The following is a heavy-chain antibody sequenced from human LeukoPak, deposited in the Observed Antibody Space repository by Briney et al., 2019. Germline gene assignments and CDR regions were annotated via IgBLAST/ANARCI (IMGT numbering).Heavy chain of an antibody. CDR3: ARDQRELVLWFGETGYFQH. D-gene: IGHD3-10*01. J-gene: IGHJ1*01. CDR1: GYTFTSYC. CDR2: ISAYNGNT. Sequence: ASVKVSCKASGYTFTSYCISWVRQAPGQGLEWMGCISAYNGNTNYAQKLQGRVTMTTDTSTSTAYMELRSLRSDDTAVYYCARDQRELVLWFGETGYFQHWGQGTLVTVSS. V-gene: IGHV1-18*01.